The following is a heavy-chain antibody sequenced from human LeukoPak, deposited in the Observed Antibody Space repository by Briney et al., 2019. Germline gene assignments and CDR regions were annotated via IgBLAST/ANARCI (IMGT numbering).Heavy chain of an antibody. D-gene: IGHD6-6*01. CDR3: ARHSHSSSSAVYYYYYMDV. V-gene: IGHV4-4*09. Sequence: SETLSLTCTVSGGSISSYYWSWIRQPPGKGLEWIGYIYTSGSTNYNPSLKSRVTISVDTSKNQFSLKLSSVTAADTAVYYCARHSHSSSSAVYYYYYMDVWGKGTTVTVSS. CDR1: GGSISSYY. CDR2: IYTSGST. J-gene: IGHJ6*03.